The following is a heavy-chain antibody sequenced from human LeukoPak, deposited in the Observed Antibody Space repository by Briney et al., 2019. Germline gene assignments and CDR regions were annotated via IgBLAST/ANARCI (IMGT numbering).Heavy chain of an antibody. CDR1: GFTFSSYG. J-gene: IGHJ3*02. D-gene: IGHD2-2*01. CDR2: IRYDESYK. V-gene: IGHV3-30*02. Sequence: GGSLRLSCRTSGFTFSSYGFHWVRQAPGKGLEWVTFIRYDESYKYYADSVKGRFTISRDNSKNTLYLQMNSLRAEDTAVYYCAKFVVVVPAATDAFDIWGQGTMVTVSS. CDR3: AKFVVVVPAATDAFDI.